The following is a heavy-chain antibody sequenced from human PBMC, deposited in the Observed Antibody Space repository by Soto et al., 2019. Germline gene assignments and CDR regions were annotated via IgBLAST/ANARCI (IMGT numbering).Heavy chain of an antibody. V-gene: IGHV4-59*01. Sequence: PSESLSLTCTVSGCSICSYYWSWIRQPPGKGLEWIGYIYYSGSTNYNPSLKSRVTISVDTSKNQFSLKLSSVTAADTAVYYCASAPCSSTSCYGFDPWGQGTLVTVSS. CDR2: IYYSGST. J-gene: IGHJ5*02. CDR3: ASAPCSSTSCYGFDP. D-gene: IGHD2-2*01. CDR1: GCSICSYY.